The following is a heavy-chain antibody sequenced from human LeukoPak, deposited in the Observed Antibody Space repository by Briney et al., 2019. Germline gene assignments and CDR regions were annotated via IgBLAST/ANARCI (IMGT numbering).Heavy chain of an antibody. CDR3: ARLAGWELLTGAFDY. D-gene: IGHD1-26*01. V-gene: IGHV3-21*01. CDR1: GFTFSSYS. J-gene: IGHJ4*02. Sequence: GGSLRLSCAASGFTFSSYSMNWVRQAPGKGLEWVSSISSSSSYIYYADSVKGRFTISRDNAKNSLYLQMNSLRAEDTAVYYRARLAGWELLTGAFDYWGPGTLVTVSS. CDR2: ISSSSSYI.